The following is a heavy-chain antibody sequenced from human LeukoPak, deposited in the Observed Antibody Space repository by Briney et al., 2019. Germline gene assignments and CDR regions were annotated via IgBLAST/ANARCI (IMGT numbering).Heavy chain of an antibody. CDR3: ARVYDWNYFGGEWFDY. Sequence: GGSLRLSCAASAFTFSSYTMNWVRQAPGKGLEWVSSITNIGTYIYYADSVKGRFTISRDNAKNSLYLQMNSLRAEDTAVYYCARVYDWNYFGGEWFDYWGQGTLVTVSS. D-gene: IGHD1-7*01. V-gene: IGHV3-21*01. CDR1: AFTFSSYT. J-gene: IGHJ4*02. CDR2: ITNIGTYI.